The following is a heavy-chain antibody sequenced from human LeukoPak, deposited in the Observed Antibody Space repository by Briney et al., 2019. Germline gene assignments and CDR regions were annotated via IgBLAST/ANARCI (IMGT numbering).Heavy chain of an antibody. CDR3: AKDLGSSEGFIDY. J-gene: IGHJ4*02. CDR2: ISGSGGST. D-gene: IGHD1-26*01. V-gene: IGHV3-23*01. Sequence: GGSLRLSCAASGFTFSSYGMSWVRQAPGKGLEWVSAISGSGGSTYYADSVKGRFTISRDNSKNTLYLQMNSLRAEDTAVYYCAKDLGSSEGFIDYWGQGTLVTVSS. CDR1: GFTFSSYG.